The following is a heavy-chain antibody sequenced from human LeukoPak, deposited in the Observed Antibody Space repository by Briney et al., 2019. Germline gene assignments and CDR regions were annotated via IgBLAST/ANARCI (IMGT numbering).Heavy chain of an antibody. J-gene: IGHJ5*02. CDR2: IIPILGIA. CDR3: ARDANCSGGSCYDRWFDP. CDR1: GGTFSSYT. Sequence: SVEVSCKASGGTFSSYTISWVRQAPGQGLEWMGRIIPILGIANYAQKFQGRVTITADKSTSTAYMELSSLRSEDTAVYYCARDANCSGGSCYDRWFDPWGQGTLVTVSS. D-gene: IGHD2-15*01. V-gene: IGHV1-69*04.